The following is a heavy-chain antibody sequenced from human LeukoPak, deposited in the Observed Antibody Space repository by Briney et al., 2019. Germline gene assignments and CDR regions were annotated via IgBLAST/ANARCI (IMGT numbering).Heavy chain of an antibody. J-gene: IGHJ3*02. CDR2: ISSSGSTI. CDR1: GFTFSSYE. Sequence: PGGSLRLSCAASGFTFSSYEMNWVRQAPGKGLEWVSHISSSGSTIYYADSVKGRFTISRDNAKNSLYLQMNSLRAEDTAVYYCARAPRSTHYDILTGYPQNDAFDIWGQGTMVTVSS. D-gene: IGHD3-9*01. CDR3: ARAPRSTHYDILTGYPQNDAFDI. V-gene: IGHV3-48*03.